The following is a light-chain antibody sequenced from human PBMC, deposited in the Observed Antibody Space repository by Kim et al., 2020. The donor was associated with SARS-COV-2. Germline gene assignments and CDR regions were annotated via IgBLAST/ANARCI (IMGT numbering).Light chain of an antibody. CDR1: SLKIYY. Sequence: LDQTVRITCRGDSLKIYYATWYQQKPGQAPLLVIYGKNNRPSGIPDRFSGSSLGNTASLTITGAQAEDEADYYCNSRDSSDNHLVVFGGGTQLTVL. J-gene: IGLJ2*01. CDR2: GKN. CDR3: NSRDSSDNHLVV. V-gene: IGLV3-19*01.